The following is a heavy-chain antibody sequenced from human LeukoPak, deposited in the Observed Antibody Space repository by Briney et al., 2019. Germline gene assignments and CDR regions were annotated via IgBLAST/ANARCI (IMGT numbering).Heavy chain of an antibody. Sequence: PSETLSLTCAVYGGSFSGYYWSWIRQPPGKGLEWIGSIYYSGSTYYNPSLKSRVTISVDTSKNQFSLKLSSVTAADTAVYYCARGNNDYSKDPAIIYYYYYMDVWGKGTTVTVSS. CDR2: IYYSGST. V-gene: IGHV4-34*01. CDR3: ARGNNDYSKDPAIIYYYYYMDV. D-gene: IGHD4-11*01. J-gene: IGHJ6*03. CDR1: GGSFSGYY.